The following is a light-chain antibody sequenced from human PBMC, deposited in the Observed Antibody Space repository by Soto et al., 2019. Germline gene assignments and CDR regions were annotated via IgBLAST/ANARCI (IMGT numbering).Light chain of an antibody. J-gene: IGLJ3*02. Sequence: NFMLTQPHSVSASPGKTVTISCTRSSGSIASDYVQWYQQRPGSAPTTVIYEDDQRPSGVPARFSGSIDRSSNSASLSLSGLKTEDEADYYCQSYDSSSQVFGGGTKLTVL. CDR3: QSYDSSSQV. CDR2: EDD. CDR1: SGSIASDY. V-gene: IGLV6-57*03.